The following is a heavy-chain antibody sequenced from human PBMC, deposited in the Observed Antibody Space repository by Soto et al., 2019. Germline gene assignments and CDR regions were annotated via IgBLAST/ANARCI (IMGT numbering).Heavy chain of an antibody. CDR3: ARDQFSERNGYFYGYGYFDY. Sequence: GGSLRLSCAASGFTFRDYAFSWVRQAPGKGLEWVSGVSGRSGSTYYADSVKGRFTISRDNPTNTLFLQLNNLRGEDTAFYYCARDQFSERNGYFYGYGYFDYWGQGILVTVSS. CDR2: VSGRSGST. D-gene: IGHD5-18*01. V-gene: IGHV3-23*01. J-gene: IGHJ4*02. CDR1: GFTFRDYA.